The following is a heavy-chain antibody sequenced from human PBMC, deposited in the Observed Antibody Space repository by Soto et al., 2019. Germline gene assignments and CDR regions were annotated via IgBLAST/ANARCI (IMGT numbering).Heavy chain of an antibody. Sequence: EVQLWESGGGLVQPGGSLRLSCAASGFTFSNYALSWVRQSTGKGLEWVSVISASGGSTSYADSVKGRFSISRDNSKNTLYLQMDSLRAEDTAVYYRAKDLGRPAWTYAFDVWGRGTMVTLSS. V-gene: IGHV3-23*01. J-gene: IGHJ3*01. CDR2: ISASGGST. CDR3: AKDLGRPAWTYAFDV. CDR1: GFTFSNYA. D-gene: IGHD3-16*01.